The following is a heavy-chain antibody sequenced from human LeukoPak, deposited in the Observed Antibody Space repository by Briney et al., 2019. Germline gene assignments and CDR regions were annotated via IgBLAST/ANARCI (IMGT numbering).Heavy chain of an antibody. Sequence: GASVKVSCKTSGYTFTSYGISWVRQAPGQGLEWMGWISGYNGNTDYAQKFQGRVTMTTDTSTSTAYMELRSLRSDDTAVYYWARDYGVTTLWFYFDYWGQGTLVTVSS. D-gene: IGHD4-17*01. CDR3: ARDYGVTTLWFYFDY. V-gene: IGHV1-18*01. CDR1: GYTFTSYG. J-gene: IGHJ4*02. CDR2: ISGYNGNT.